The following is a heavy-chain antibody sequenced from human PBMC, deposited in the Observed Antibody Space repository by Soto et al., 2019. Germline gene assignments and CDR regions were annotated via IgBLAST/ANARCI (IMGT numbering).Heavy chain of an antibody. D-gene: IGHD5-18*01. CDR2: ISYDGSNK. J-gene: IGHJ6*02. CDR1: GFTFSSYA. Sequence: QVQLVESGGGVVQPGRSLRLSCAASGFTFSSYALQWVLQAPGKVLEWVAVISYDGSNKYYADSVKGRFTISRDNSKNTLYLQMNRLRAEDTAVYYCARDRNSYGYVVFYGMDVWGQGTTVTVSS. V-gene: IGHV3-30-3*01. CDR3: ARDRNSYGYVVFYGMDV.